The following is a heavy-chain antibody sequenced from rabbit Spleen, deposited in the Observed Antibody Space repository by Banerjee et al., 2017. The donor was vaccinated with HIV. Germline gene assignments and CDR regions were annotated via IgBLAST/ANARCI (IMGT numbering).Heavy chain of an antibody. D-gene: IGHD1-1*01. Sequence: QSLEESGGDLVKPGASLTLTCTASGFSFSSTYWICWVRQAPGKGLEWIACINIVTGKSVYASWAEGRFIMSRTSSTTVTLQMTSLTAADTATYFCARDLVAVIGWNFNLWGPGTLAPS. J-gene: IGHJ4*01. CDR3: ARDLVAVIGWNFNL. CDR1: GFSFSSTYW. V-gene: IGHV1S40*01. CDR2: INIVTGKS.